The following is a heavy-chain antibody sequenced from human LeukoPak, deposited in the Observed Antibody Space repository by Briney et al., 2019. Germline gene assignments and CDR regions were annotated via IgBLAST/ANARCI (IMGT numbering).Heavy chain of an antibody. CDR1: GYTFTGYY. CDR3: ARNFISGSSAFDI. CDR2: INPNSGGT. J-gene: IGHJ3*02. V-gene: IGHV1-2*02. D-gene: IGHD1-26*01. Sequence: GASVKVSCKASGYTFTGYYMHWVRQAPGQGLEWMGWINPNSGGTNYAQKFQGRVTMTRDTSISTAYMELSRLRSDDTAVYYCARNFISGSSAFDIWGQGTMVTVSS.